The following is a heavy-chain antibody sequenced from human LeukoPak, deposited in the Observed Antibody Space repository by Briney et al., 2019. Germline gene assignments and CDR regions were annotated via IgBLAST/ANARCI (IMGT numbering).Heavy chain of an antibody. D-gene: IGHD3-22*01. CDR3: ARTAYYYDSSGYDDAFDI. CDR1: GFTFSDYY. V-gene: IGHV3-11*01. J-gene: IGHJ3*02. CDR2: ISRSGSTR. Sequence: PGGSLRLSCAASGFTFSDYYMSWIRQAPGKGLEWVSHISRSGSTRYYADSLKGRFTISRDNAKNSLYLQMNSLRAEVTAVYYCARTAYYYDSSGYDDAFDIWGQGTMVTVSS.